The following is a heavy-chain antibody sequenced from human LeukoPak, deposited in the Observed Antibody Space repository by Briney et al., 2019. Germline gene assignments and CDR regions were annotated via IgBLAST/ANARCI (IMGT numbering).Heavy chain of an antibody. V-gene: IGHV3-23*01. CDR3: AKVARNDILTGYSPNGY. J-gene: IGHJ4*02. Sequence: GGSLRLSCAASGFTFSSYGMSWVRQAPGKGLEWVSAISGSGGSTYYADSVKGRFTISRDNSKNTLYLQMNSLRAEDTAVYYCAKVARNDILTGYSPNGYWGQGTLATVSS. D-gene: IGHD3-9*01. CDR1: GFTFSSYG. CDR2: ISGSGGST.